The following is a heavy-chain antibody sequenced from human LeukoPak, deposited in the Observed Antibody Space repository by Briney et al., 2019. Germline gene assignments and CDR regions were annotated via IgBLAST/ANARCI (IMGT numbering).Heavy chain of an antibody. V-gene: IGHV4-59*01. D-gene: IGHD3-3*01. CDR3: ARTGSTYYDFWSGYYPHGLDV. CDR1: GGSISSYY. CDR2: IYYSGST. J-gene: IGHJ6*02. Sequence: SETLSLTCTVSGGSISSYYWSWIRQPPGKGLEWIGYIYYSGSTNYNPSLKSRVTISVDTSKNQFSLKLSSVTAADAAVYCCARTGSTYYDFWSGYYPHGLDVWGQGTTVTVSS.